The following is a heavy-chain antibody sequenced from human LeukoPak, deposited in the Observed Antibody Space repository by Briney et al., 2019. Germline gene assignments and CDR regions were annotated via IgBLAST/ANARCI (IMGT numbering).Heavy chain of an antibody. Sequence: PSETLSLTCTVSGGSVSSGSYYWSWIRQPPGKGLEWIGYIYYSGSTNYNPSLKSRVTISVDTSKNQFSLKLSSVTAADTAVYYCARVDWVYGDYANWYFDLWGRGTLVTVSS. J-gene: IGHJ2*01. CDR1: GGSVSSGSYY. CDR2: IYYSGST. D-gene: IGHD4-17*01. V-gene: IGHV4-61*01. CDR3: ARVDWVYGDYANWYFDL.